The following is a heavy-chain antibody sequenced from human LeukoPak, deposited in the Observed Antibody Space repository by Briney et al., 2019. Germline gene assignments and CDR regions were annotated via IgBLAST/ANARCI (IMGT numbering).Heavy chain of an antibody. CDR3: AKGGYYYPFDY. CDR2: ISGSGGST. V-gene: IGHV3-23*01. CDR1: GFTFRDA. J-gene: IGHJ4*02. Sequence: RAGGSLRLSCAASGFTFRDAWMTWVRQAPRKGLEWVSAISGSGGSTYYADSVKGRFTISRDNSKNTLYLQMNSLRAEDTAVYYCAKGGYYYPFDYWGQGTLVTVSS. D-gene: IGHD3-22*01.